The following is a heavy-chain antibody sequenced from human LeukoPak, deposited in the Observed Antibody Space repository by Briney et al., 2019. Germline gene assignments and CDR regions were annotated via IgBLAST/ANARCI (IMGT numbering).Heavy chain of an antibody. CDR2: IKSKTDGGTT. D-gene: IGHD2-2*01. V-gene: IGHV3-15*01. CDR1: GFTFSKAW. J-gene: IGHJ4*02. CDR3: TTVEYQLLSPDY. Sequence: GGSLRLSCTASGFTFSKAWMSWVRQAPGKGPELDGRIKSKTDGGTTDYAAPVKGRFTISRDDSKNTLYLQMNSLKTEDTAVYYCTTVEYQLLSPDYWGQGTLVTVSS.